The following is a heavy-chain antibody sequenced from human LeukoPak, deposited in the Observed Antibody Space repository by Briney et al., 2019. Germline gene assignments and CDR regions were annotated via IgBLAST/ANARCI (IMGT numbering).Heavy chain of an antibody. CDR3: ARLGAAGTLYTNYYYYYGMDV. J-gene: IGHJ6*02. D-gene: IGHD6-13*01. Sequence: GESLKISCKGSGYSFTSYWIGWVRQMPGKGLEWMGIIYPGDSDTRYSPSFQGQVTISADKSISTAYLQWSSLKASDTAMYYCARLGAAGTLYTNYYYYYGMDVWGQGTTVTVSS. V-gene: IGHV5-51*01. CDR1: GYSFTSYW. CDR2: IYPGDSDT.